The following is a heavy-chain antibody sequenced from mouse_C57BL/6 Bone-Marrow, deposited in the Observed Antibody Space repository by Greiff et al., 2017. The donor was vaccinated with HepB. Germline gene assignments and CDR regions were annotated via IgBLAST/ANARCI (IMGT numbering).Heavy chain of an antibody. J-gene: IGHJ3*01. CDR1: GFTFSSYA. D-gene: IGHD2-12*01. CDR3: ARDSLYSYDGFAY. Sequence: EVKLVESGGGLVKPGGSLKLSCAASGFTFSSYAMSWVRQTPEKRLEWVATISDGGSYTYYPDNVKGRFTISRDNAKNNLYLQMSHLKSEDTAMYYCARDSLYSYDGFAYWGQGTLVTVSA. CDR2: ISDGGSYT. V-gene: IGHV5-4*01.